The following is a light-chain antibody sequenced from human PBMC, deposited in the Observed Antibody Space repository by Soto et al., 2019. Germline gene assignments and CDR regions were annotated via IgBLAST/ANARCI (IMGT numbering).Light chain of an antibody. CDR3: QQYNNWLRTWT. J-gene: IGKJ1*01. Sequence: EIVMTQSPATLSVSPGERATLSCRASQSVSSNLAWYQQKPGQAPRLLIYGASTRATGIPARFSGSGSGTEFTLTISSLQSEDFAVYSCQQYNNWLRTWTFGQGTKVDIK. CDR2: GAS. V-gene: IGKV3-15*01. CDR1: QSVSSN.